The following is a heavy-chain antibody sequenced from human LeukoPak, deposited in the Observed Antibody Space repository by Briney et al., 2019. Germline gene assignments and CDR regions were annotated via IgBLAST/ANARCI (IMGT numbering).Heavy chain of an antibody. CDR3: ARDRTYYYDSSGYSRYFDY. V-gene: IGHV3-48*03. J-gene: IGHJ4*02. D-gene: IGHD3-22*01. CDR2: ISSSGSTI. CDR1: GLTFNGYD. Sequence: GGSLRLSCTASGLTFNGYDMNWVRQAPGKGLEWVSYISSSGSTIYYADSVKGRFTISRDNAKNSLYLQMNSLRAEDTAMYYCARDRTYYYDSSGYSRYFDYWGQGTLVTVSS.